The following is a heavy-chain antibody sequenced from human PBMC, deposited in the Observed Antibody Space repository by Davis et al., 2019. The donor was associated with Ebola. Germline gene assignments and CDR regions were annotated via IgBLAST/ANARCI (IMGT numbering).Heavy chain of an antibody. CDR1: GGSLSGYC. Sequence: SETLSLTCAVYGGSLSGYCQSWIRQTPGKGLEWIGEINHSGSTNCNPSLKSRLTISVDTSKNQISLKLSSLTAADTAVYYCARGRGSPVWGVWGQGTTVTVSS. V-gene: IGHV4-34*01. CDR2: INHSGST. J-gene: IGHJ6*02. CDR3: ARGRGSPVWGV. D-gene: IGHD3-16*01.